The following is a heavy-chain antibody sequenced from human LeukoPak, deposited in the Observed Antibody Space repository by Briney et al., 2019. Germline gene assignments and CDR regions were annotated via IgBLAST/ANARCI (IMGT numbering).Heavy chain of an antibody. Sequence: GGSLRLSCVASGFTFDDYGMSWVRQAPGKGLEWVAVISYDGSNKYYADSVKGRFTISRDNSKNTLYLQMNSLRAEDTAVYYCAKDLRPEYSSSCPLDYWGQGTLVTVSS. CDR2: ISYDGSNK. J-gene: IGHJ4*02. CDR3: AKDLRPEYSSSCPLDY. D-gene: IGHD6-13*01. CDR1: GFTFDDYG. V-gene: IGHV3-30*18.